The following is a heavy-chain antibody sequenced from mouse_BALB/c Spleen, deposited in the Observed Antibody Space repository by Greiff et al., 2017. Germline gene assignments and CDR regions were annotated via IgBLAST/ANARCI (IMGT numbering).Heavy chain of an antibody. D-gene: IGHD6-5*01. CDR3: ASYAPFAY. CDR1: GFYIKDTY. V-gene: IGHV14-3*02. Sequence: EVQLQQSGAELVKPGASVTLSCTASGFYIKDTYMHWVKQRPEQGLEWIGRIDPANGNTNYDPKFQGKATITADTSSNTAYLQLSSLTSEDTAVYYCASYAPFAYWGQGTLVTVSA. CDR2: IDPANGNT. J-gene: IGHJ3*01.